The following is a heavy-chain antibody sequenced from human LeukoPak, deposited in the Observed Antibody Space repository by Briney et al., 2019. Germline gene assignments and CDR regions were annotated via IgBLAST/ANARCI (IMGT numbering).Heavy chain of an antibody. D-gene: IGHD3-9*01. CDR3: ARRKKGDYDISLDY. CDR1: GYTFTSYG. CDR2: ISAYNGNT. Sequence: ASVTVSCKASGYTFTSYGISWVRQAPGQGLEWMGWISAYNGNTNYAQKLQGRVTMTTDTSTSTAYMELRSLRSDDTAVYYCARRKKGDYDISLDYWGQGTLVTVSS. J-gene: IGHJ4*02. V-gene: IGHV1-18*01.